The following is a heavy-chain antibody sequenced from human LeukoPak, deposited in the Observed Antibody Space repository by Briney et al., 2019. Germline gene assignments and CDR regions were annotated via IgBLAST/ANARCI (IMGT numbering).Heavy chain of an antibody. CDR3: ARVPRDAFDI. V-gene: IGHV3-48*01. J-gene: IGHJ3*02. CDR2: ISSGGTTT. Sequence: GGSLRLSCEASGFIFSTYSMNWVRQAPGKGLEWVSYISSGGTTTYYADSVKGRFTISRDNAKNSLYLQMNSLRAEDTAVYYCARVPRDAFDIWGQGTMVTVSS. CDR1: GFIFSTYS.